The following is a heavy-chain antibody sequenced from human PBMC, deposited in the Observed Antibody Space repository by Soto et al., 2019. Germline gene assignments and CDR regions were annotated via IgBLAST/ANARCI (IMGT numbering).Heavy chain of an antibody. CDR1: GFTFSSYA. D-gene: IGHD2-15*01. J-gene: IGHJ4*02. CDR3: AIGYCSGGSCYPLSY. V-gene: IGHV3-30-3*01. Sequence: GGSLRLSCAASGFTFSSYAMHWVRQAPGKGLEWVAVISYDGSNKYYADSVKGRFTISRDNSKNTLYLQMNSLRAEDTAVYYCAIGYCSGGSCYPLSYWGQGTLVTVSS. CDR2: ISYDGSNK.